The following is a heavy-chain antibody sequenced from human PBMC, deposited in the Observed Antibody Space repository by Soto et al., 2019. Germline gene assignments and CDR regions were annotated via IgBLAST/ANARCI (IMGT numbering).Heavy chain of an antibody. J-gene: IGHJ4*02. Sequence: SETLSLTCAVCGGAISSSKWWSWVRQPPGKGLEWIGEIYQSGSTNYNPSLESRVRMSVDKSRNQFSLKLTSVSAADTAVYYCARASATIAAAAIFDYWGQGTLVTVS. D-gene: IGHD6-13*01. CDR2: IYQSGST. CDR1: GGAISSSKW. CDR3: ARASATIAAAAIFDY. V-gene: IGHV4-4*02.